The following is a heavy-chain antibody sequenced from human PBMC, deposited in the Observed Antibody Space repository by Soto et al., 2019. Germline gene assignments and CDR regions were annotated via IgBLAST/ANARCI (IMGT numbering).Heavy chain of an antibody. CDR3: ARDQNGPYYYDSSGYSPGHFDY. CDR2: IIPIFGTA. CDR1: GGTFSSYA. D-gene: IGHD3-22*01. J-gene: IGHJ4*02. Sequence: QVQLVQSGAEVKKPGSSVKVSCKASGGTFSSYAISWVRQAPGQGLEWMGGIIPIFGTANYAQKFQGRVTITADESTSTAYMELSSLRSEDTAVYYCARDQNGPYYYDSSGYSPGHFDYWGQGTLVTVSS. V-gene: IGHV1-69*01.